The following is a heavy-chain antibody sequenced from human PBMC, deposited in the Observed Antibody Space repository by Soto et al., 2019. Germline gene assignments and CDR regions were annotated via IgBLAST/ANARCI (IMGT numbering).Heavy chain of an antibody. CDR1: GHLFNNHW. Sequence: GESLKISCKGPGHLFNNHWIGWVRQTPGKGLEWMGLIFTRDSETKTSPSFQGHVSFSVDNSINTVYLQWTSLKTTDTGIYFCARGYFDSGHGYDLWGQGTLVTISS. V-gene: IGHV5-51*01. CDR2: IFTRDSET. J-gene: IGHJ5*02. D-gene: IGHD3-10*01. CDR3: ARGYFDSGHGYDL.